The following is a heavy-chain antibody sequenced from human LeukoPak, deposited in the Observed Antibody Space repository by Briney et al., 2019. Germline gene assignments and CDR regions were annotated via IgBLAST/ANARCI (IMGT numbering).Heavy chain of an antibody. CDR3: ARESKGRSKIDY. CDR1: GFNFSGYW. Sequence: PGGSLRLSCAASGFNFSGYWMTWVRQAPGPGLERVANIKKDGSEKYNVDSVKGRFTISRDNANKSLYLQMNSLRAEDTAVYYCARESKGRSKIDYWGQGTPVTVSS. CDR2: IKKDGSEK. V-gene: IGHV3-7*01. J-gene: IGHJ4*02.